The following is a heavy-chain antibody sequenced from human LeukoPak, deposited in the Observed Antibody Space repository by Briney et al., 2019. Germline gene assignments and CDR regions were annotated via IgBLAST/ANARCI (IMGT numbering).Heavy chain of an antibody. CDR2: INHSGST. D-gene: IGHD3-22*01. CDR3: ARGSLHYYYDSSGYFDY. CDR1: GGSFSGYY. V-gene: IGHV4-34*01. J-gene: IGHJ4*02. Sequence: PETLSLTCAVYGGSFSGYYWSWIRQPPGKGLEWIGEINHSGSTNYNPSLKSRVTISVDTSKNQFSLKLGSVTAADTAVYYCARGSLHYYYDSSGYFDYWGQGTLVTVSS.